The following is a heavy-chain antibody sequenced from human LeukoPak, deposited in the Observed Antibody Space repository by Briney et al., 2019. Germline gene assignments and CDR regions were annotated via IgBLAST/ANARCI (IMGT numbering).Heavy chain of an antibody. D-gene: IGHD4-23*01. CDR2: ISSSGSTI. CDR3: AKDQYGGKNNWFDP. J-gene: IGHJ5*02. CDR1: GFTFSSYE. Sequence: GGSLRLSCAASGFTFSSYEMNWVRQAPGKGLEWVSYISSSGSTIYYADSVKGRLTISRDNAKNSLCLQMNSLRAEDTAVYYCAKDQYGGKNNWFDPWGQGTLVTVSS. V-gene: IGHV3-48*03.